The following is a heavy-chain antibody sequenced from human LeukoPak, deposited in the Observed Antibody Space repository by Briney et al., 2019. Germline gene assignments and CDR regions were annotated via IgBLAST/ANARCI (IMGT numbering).Heavy chain of an antibody. V-gene: IGHV3-9*01. CDR3: AKDFSHYYDSSGSGDDAFDI. D-gene: IGHD3-22*01. CDR2: ISWNSGSI. J-gene: IGHJ3*02. CDR1: GFTFDDYA. Sequence: GGSLRLSCAASGFTFDDYAMHWVRQAPGKGLEWVSGISWNSGSIGYADSVKGRFTISRDNAKNSLYLQMNCLRAEDTALYYCAKDFSHYYDSSGSGDDAFDIWGQGTMVTVSS.